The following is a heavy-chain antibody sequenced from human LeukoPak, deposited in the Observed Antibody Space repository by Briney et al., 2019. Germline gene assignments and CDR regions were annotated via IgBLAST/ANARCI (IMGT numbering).Heavy chain of an antibody. CDR2: IYYSGST. D-gene: IGHD2-2*02. CDR3: ARAEYPFRASY. V-gene: IGHV4-59*01. Sequence: SETLSLTCAVYGGSFSGYYWSWIRQPPGKGLEWIGYIYYSGSTNYNPSLKSRVTISVDTSKNQFSLKLSSVTAADTAVYYCARAEYPFRASYWGQGTLVTVSS. J-gene: IGHJ4*02. CDR1: GGSFSGYY.